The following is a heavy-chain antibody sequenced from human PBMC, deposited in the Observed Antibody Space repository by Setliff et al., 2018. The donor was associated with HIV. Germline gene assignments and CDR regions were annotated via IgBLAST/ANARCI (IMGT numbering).Heavy chain of an antibody. Sequence: GGSLRLSCAASGFTLSNFDISWVRQAPGKGLEWVSIITGSGGGTSYADSVKGRFTISRDNSKNTLYLQMNSLRADDTALYYCARRGIVATIKGGGNPYYFDCWGQGTLVTVSS. V-gene: IGHV3-23*01. J-gene: IGHJ4*02. CDR3: ARRGIVATIKGGGNPYYFDC. CDR2: ITGSGGGT. D-gene: IGHD5-12*01. CDR1: GFTLSNFD.